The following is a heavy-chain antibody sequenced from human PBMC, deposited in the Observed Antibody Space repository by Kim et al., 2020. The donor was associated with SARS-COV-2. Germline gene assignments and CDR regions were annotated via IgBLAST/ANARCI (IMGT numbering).Heavy chain of an antibody. J-gene: IGHJ6*02. CDR1: GDSVSSNNAA. Sequence: TLSLTCAISGDSVSSNNAAWNWIRQSPSRGLEWLGRTYYRSKWFNDYALSVKSRITINPDTSKNHFSLQLSSVTPEDTAVYYCANGGSGLGGMNVWGQGTTVTVSS. V-gene: IGHV6-1*01. CDR2: TYYRSKWFN. CDR3: ANGGSGLGGMNV. D-gene: IGHD3-16*01.